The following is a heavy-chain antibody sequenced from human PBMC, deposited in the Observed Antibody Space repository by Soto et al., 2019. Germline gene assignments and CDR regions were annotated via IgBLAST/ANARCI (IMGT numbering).Heavy chain of an antibody. CDR3: AKEWGYCSSTSCYPYYYYGMDV. J-gene: IGHJ6*02. Sequence: GGSLRLSCAASGFTFNTYAISWVRQAPGEGLEWVSAISGSGGSTYYADSVKGRFTISRDNSKNTLYLQMNSLRAEDTAVYYCAKEWGYCSSTSCYPYYYYGMDVWGQGTTVTV. CDR1: GFTFNTYA. CDR2: ISGSGGST. V-gene: IGHV3-23*01. D-gene: IGHD2-2*01.